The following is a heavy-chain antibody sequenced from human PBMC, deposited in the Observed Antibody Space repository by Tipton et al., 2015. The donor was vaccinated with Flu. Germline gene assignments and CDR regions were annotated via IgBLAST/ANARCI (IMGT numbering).Heavy chain of an antibody. V-gene: IGHV4-59*12. CDR2: LDYSGST. J-gene: IGHJ5*02. CDR1: NDSISTSY. D-gene: IGHD2-8*01. Sequence: TLSLTCTVSNDSISTSYWSWIRQSPGKGLEWIGCLDYSGSTIYNPSLKSRVTISVDMSKSQIYLKLSSVTAADTAVYYCAKVSALWFDPWGQGTLVTVTS. CDR3: AKVSALWFDP.